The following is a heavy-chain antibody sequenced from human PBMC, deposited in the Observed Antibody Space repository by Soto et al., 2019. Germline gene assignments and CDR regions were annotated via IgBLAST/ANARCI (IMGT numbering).Heavy chain of an antibody. CDR2: ISAYNGNT. D-gene: IGHD3-10*01. J-gene: IGHJ6*02. CDR1: GYTFTSYG. V-gene: IGHV1-18*01. CDR3: ARDRYGSGSYYNVYYYGMDV. Sequence: ASVKVSCKASGYTFTSYGISWVRQAPGQGLEWMGWISAYNGNTNHTQKLQVRVTMTTDTSTSTAYMELRSLRSDDTAVYYCARDRYGSGSYYNVYYYGMDVWGQGTTVTVSS.